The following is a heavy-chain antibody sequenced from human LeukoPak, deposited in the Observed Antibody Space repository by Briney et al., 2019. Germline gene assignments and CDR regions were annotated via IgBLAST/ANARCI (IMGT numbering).Heavy chain of an antibody. D-gene: IGHD3-9*01. J-gene: IGHJ4*02. Sequence: SETLSLTCTVSGRSITGYYWSWIRQPPGKGLEWIGYIYYSGSTNYNPSLKSRVTISVDTSKNQFSLKLSSVTAADTAVYYCARGAGLRYFDWSPPFDYWGQGTLVTVSS. CDR1: GRSITGYY. V-gene: IGHV4-59*01. CDR2: IYYSGST. CDR3: ARGAGLRYFDWSPPFDY.